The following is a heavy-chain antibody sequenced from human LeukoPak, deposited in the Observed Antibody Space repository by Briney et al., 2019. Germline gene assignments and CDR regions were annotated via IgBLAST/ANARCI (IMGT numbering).Heavy chain of an antibody. CDR1: GFTFDDYA. J-gene: IGHJ4*02. D-gene: IGHD6-13*01. CDR2: ISWDGGST. V-gene: IGHV3-43D*03. Sequence: PGGSLRLSCAASGFTFDDYAMHWVRQAPGKGLEWVSLISWDGGSTYYADSVKGRFTISRDNSKNSLYLQMNSLRAEDTALYYCAKDIDRYSSSRFDYWGQGTLVTVSS. CDR3: AKDIDRYSSSRFDY.